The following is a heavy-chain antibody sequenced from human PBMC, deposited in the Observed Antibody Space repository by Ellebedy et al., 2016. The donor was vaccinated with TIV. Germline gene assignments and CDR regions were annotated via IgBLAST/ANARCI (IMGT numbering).Heavy chain of an antibody. Sequence: PGGSLRLSCAASGFIFSNAWVNWVRQTPNKGLEWVAFISTNGRENYYIDSVKGRVTISRDISKNTLYLQMNSLRVDDTAVYYCAEEGGSSRGASGMDVWGQGTAVVVSS. D-gene: IGHD6-6*01. J-gene: IGHJ6*02. CDR1: GFIFSNAW. V-gene: IGHV3-30*18. CDR3: AEEGGSSRGASGMDV. CDR2: ISTNGREN.